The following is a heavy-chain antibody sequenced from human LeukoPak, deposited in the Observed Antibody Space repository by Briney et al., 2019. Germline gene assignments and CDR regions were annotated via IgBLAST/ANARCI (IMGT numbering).Heavy chain of an antibody. CDR3: ARQGDYYDSSGFYFGFDY. D-gene: IGHD3-22*01. V-gene: IGHV1-46*01. CDR1: GYTFTSYY. CDR2: INPSGGST. Sequence: GASVKVSCKASGYTFTSYYMHWVRQAPGQGLEWMGIINPSGGSTSYAQKFQGRVTMTRDTSTSTVYMELRSLRSEDTAVYYCARQGDYYDSSGFYFGFDYWGQGTLVTVSS. J-gene: IGHJ4*02.